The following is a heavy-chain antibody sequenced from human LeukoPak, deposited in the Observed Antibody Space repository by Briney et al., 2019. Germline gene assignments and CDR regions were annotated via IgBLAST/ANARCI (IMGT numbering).Heavy chain of an antibody. D-gene: IGHD4-17*01. J-gene: IGHJ6*02. CDR3: ARETPATVPTMDV. CDR2: INSDGSST. CDR1: GFSFSSYW. V-gene: IGHV3-74*01. Sequence: PGRSLRLSCTASGFSFSSYWMHWVRQAPGKGLVWVSRINSDGSSTSYADSVKGRFTISRDNAKNTLYLQMNSLRAEDTAVYYCARETPATVPTMDVWGQGTTVTVSS.